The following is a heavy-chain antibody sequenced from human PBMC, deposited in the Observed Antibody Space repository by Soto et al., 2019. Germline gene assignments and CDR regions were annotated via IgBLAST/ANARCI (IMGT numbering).Heavy chain of an antibody. CDR1: GGSINSDDKY. Sequence: SETLSLTCSVSGGSINSDDKYWSWIRQPPGKGLEWIGYIYHSGNSHYNPSLKSRVTISFDASKNQFSLRLNSVTAADTAVYYCARGMAGRLGYWFDPWGQGTLVTVSS. D-gene: IGHD3-16*01. CDR3: ARGMAGRLGYWFDP. V-gene: IGHV4-30-4*01. CDR2: IYHSGNS. J-gene: IGHJ5*02.